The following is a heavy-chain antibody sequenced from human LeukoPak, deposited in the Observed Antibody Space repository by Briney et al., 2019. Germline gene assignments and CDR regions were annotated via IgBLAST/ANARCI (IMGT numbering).Heavy chain of an antibody. V-gene: IGHV1-8*01. CDR1: GYTFTSYD. Sequence: ASVKVSCKASGYTFTSYDINWVRQATGQGLEWMGWMNPNSGNTGYAQKFQGRVTMTRNTSISTAYMELSSLRSEDTAVYYCARVRSIVALRAEYFQHWGQGTLVTVSS. D-gene: IGHD6-6*01. CDR3: ARVRSIVALRAEYFQH. CDR2: MNPNSGNT. J-gene: IGHJ1*01.